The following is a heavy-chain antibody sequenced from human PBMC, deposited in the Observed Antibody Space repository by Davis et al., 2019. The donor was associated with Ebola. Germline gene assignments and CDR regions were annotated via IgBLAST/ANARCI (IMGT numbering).Heavy chain of an antibody. CDR1: GYTFTGYY. J-gene: IGHJ6*02. CDR2: INPNSGGT. Sequence: ASVKVSCKASGYTFTGYYMHWVRQAPGQGLEWMGWINPNSGGTNYAQKFQGWVTMTRDTSISTAYMELSRLRSDDTAVYNCARDRFFYDSGDYYYYGMDVWGQGTTVTVSS. V-gene: IGHV1-2*04. CDR3: ARDRFFYDSGDYYYYGMDV. D-gene: IGHD5/OR15-5a*01.